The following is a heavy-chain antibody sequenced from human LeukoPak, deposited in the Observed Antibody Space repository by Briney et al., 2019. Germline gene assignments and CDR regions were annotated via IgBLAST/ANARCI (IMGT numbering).Heavy chain of an antibody. CDR1: GFTFSSYA. CDR3: AREKGIAANAFDI. D-gene: IGHD6-13*01. V-gene: IGHV3-30-3*01. CDR2: ISYDGSNK. J-gene: IGHJ3*02. Sequence: GGSLRLSCAASGFTFSSYAMHWVRQAPGKGLEWVAVISYDGSNKYYADSVKGRFTISRDNSKNTLYLQMNSLRAEDTAVYYCAREKGIAANAFDIWGQGTMVTVSS.